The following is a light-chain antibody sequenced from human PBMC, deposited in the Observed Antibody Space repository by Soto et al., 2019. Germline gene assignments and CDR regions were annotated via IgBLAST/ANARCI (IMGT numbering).Light chain of an antibody. J-gene: IGLJ1*01. CDR1: SGDADAFDY. Sequence: QSVVTQPASVSGSPGQSITISCTGTSGDADAFDYVSWYQQHPGKAPKLMIFEVSDRPSGLSDRFSGSKSGSTASLTISGLQAEDEDDYFCTSFTSSSTQVFGTGTKV. CDR3: TSFTSSSTQV. CDR2: EVS. V-gene: IGLV2-14*01.